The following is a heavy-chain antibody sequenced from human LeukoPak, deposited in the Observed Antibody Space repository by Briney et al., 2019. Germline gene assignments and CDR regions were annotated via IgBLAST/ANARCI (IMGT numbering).Heavy chain of an antibody. D-gene: IGHD2-2*01. CDR1: GVSISSYY. V-gene: IGHV4-59*01. CDR3: ARARSPFLGYCSSTSCEGQYYFDY. Sequence: PSETLSLTCTVSGVSISSYYWSWIRQPPGKGLEWIGYIYCSGSTNYNPSLQSRVTISVGTSKNQSSLKLSSVTAADTAVYYCARARSPFLGYCSSTSCEGQYYFDYWGQGTLVTVSS. J-gene: IGHJ4*02. CDR2: IYCSGST.